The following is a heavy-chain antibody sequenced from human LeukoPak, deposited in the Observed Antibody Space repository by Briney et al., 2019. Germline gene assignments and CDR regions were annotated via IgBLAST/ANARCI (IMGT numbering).Heavy chain of an antibody. CDR3: ARVDGYSSSWYYFDY. J-gene: IGHJ4*02. Sequence: GASVKVSCKASGYTFTSYGICWVRQAPGQGLEWMGWISTYNGKTNYAQKLQGRVTMTIDTSTSTAYMELRSLRSDDTAVYYCARVDGYSSSWYYFDYWGQGTLVTVSS. CDR1: GYTFTSYG. CDR2: ISTYNGKT. D-gene: IGHD6-13*01. V-gene: IGHV1-18*01.